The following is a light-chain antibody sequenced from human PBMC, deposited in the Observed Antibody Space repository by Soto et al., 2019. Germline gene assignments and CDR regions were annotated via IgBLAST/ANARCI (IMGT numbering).Light chain of an antibody. CDR2: SNN. J-gene: IGLJ1*01. Sequence: QSVLTQPPSASGTPGQRVSISCSGGSSNIGRNYVFWYQQLPGTAPKLLIYSNNKRPSGVPDRFSGSTSGTSASLAIRGLRSEDAADYYWAAWDDSLSGYVFGPGTKVTVL. V-gene: IGLV1-47*02. CDR3: AAWDDSLSGYV. CDR1: SSNIGRNY.